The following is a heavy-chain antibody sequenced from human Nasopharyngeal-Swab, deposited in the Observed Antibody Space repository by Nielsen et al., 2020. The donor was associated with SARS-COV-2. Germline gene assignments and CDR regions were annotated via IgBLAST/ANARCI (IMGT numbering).Heavy chain of an antibody. CDR3: ARNLYTTTWKTLFDF. CDR1: GDSIISFNW. J-gene: IGHJ4*02. D-gene: IGHD1-26*01. CDR2: IYHGGNT. V-gene: IGHV4/OR15-8*02. Sequence: SETLSLTCDVSGDSIISFNWWSWVHQSPGKGLEWIGEIYHGGNTNYNPSLRSRVTISMDKSKNQFSLTLSSVTASDTAVYYCARNLYTTTWKTLFDFWGQGTLVTVSS.